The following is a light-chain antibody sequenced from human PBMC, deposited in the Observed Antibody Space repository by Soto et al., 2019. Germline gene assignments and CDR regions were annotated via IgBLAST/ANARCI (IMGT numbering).Light chain of an antibody. CDR2: DNI. V-gene: IGLV1-51*01. J-gene: IGLJ3*02. CDR1: SSNIGNNY. CDR3: GTWESSRNWV. Sequence: QSVLTQSASVSAAPGQTVTISCSGTSSNIGNNYVSWYQLLPEAAPKLLIYDNIKRPSGIPDRFSGSKSGTSATLVITGLQTGDEADYYCGTWESSRNWVFGGGTQLTVL.